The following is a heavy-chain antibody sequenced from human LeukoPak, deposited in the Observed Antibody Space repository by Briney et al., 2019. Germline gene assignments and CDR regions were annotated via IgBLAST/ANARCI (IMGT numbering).Heavy chain of an antibody. Sequence: PGGSLRLSCAVSGITLTNYAMSWVRQAPGKGLEWVAVISDSGGRTNYADSVKGRFTISRDNPKNTLYLQMNSLRAEDTAVYFCAKRGVVIRVILGGFHKEAYYFDSWGQGALVTVSS. J-gene: IGHJ4*02. D-gene: IGHD3-22*01. V-gene: IGHV3-23*01. CDR3: AKRGVVIRVILGGFHKEAYYFDS. CDR1: GITLTNYA. CDR2: ISDSGGRT.